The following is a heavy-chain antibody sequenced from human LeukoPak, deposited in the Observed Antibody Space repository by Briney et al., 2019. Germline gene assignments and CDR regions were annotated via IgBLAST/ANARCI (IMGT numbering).Heavy chain of an antibody. CDR2: IHYSGKV. CDR1: GGSLSSSGHW. CDR3: ARRVGASHSSPYNWFDP. J-gene: IGHJ5*02. Sequence: SETLSLTCTVSGGSLSSSGHWWVWIRQPPGKGLEWIGSIHYSGKVYYNPSLKSRVTTSVDTSTDQFSLRLSSATAADTAIYYCARRVGASHSSPYNWFDPWGQGTLVTVSS. V-gene: IGHV4-39*01. D-gene: IGHD6-13*01.